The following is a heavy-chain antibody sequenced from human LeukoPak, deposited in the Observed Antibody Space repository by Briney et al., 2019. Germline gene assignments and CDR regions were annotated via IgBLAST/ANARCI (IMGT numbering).Heavy chain of an antibody. CDR3: ARDGAYDILTGMDV. V-gene: IGHV3-21*01. J-gene: IGHJ6*04. D-gene: IGHD3-9*01. Sequence: GGSLRLSCAASGFTFSSYSMNWVRQAPGKGLEWVSSISSSSSYIYYADSVKGRFTISRDNAKNSLYLQMNSLRAEDTAVYHCARDGAYDILTGMDVWGKGTTVTVSS. CDR1: GFTFSSYS. CDR2: ISSSSSYI.